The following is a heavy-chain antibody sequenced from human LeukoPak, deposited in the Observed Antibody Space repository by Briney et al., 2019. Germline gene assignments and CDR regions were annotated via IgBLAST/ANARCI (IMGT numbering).Heavy chain of an antibody. CDR3: ARQGALGSGYFDN. V-gene: IGHV4-59*08. CDR2: IYYTGST. CDR1: GGSINNYH. D-gene: IGHD3-10*01. Sequence: PSETLSLTCTVSGGSINNYHWSWIRQPPGKGRQWIGCIYYTGSTTYNPSLKSRVSISVVTSKNKFSLMLRSVTAADTAVYYCARQGALGSGYFDNWGQGTLVTVSS. J-gene: IGHJ4*02.